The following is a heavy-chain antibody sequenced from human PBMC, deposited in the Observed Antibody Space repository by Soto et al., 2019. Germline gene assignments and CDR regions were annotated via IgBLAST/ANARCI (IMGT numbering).Heavy chain of an antibody. CDR1: GGSFSGYY. CDR2: INHSGST. V-gene: IGHV4-34*01. D-gene: IGHD5-12*01. J-gene: IGHJ4*02. Sequence: SETLSLTCAVYGGSFSGYYWSWIRQPPGKGLEWIGEINHSGSTNYNPSLKSRVTISVDTSKNQFSLKLSSVTAADTAVYYCACVFHGERGARITLPPPFDYWGQGTLVTVSS. CDR3: ACVFHGERGARITLPPPFDY.